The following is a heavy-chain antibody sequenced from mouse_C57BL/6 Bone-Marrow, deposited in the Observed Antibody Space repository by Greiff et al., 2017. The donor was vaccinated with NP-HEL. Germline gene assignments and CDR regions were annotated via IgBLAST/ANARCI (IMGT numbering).Heavy chain of an antibody. CDR3: ARHYSLAWFAY. CDR1: GFTFSSYG. Sequence: EVMLVESGGDLVKPGGSLKLSCAASGFTFSSYGMSWVRQTPDKRLEWVATISSGGSYTYYPDSVKGRFTISRDNAKNTLYLQMSSLKSEVTAMYYCARHYSLAWFAYWGQGTLVTVSA. CDR2: ISSGGSYT. D-gene: IGHD2-12*01. V-gene: IGHV5-6*01. J-gene: IGHJ3*01.